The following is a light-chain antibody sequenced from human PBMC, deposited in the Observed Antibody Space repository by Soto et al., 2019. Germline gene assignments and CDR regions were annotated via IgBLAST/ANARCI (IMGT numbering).Light chain of an antibody. CDR1: SSDVGSYNL. J-gene: IGLJ1*01. CDR3: CSYAGSSTYV. V-gene: IGLV2-23*02. Sequence: QSALTQPASVSGSPGQSITISCTGTSSDVGSYNLVSWYQQHPGKAPKLMIYEVSKRPSGDSNRFSGSKSGNTASLTISGLQAEDEADYYCCSYAGSSTYVFGPGTKLTVL. CDR2: EVS.